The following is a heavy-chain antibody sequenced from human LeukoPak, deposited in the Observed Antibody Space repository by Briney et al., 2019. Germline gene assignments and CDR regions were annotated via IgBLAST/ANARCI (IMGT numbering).Heavy chain of an antibody. V-gene: IGHV3-23*01. Sequence: SGGSLRLSCAASGFTFSSYAMSWVRQAPGKGLEWVSAISGSGGSTYYADSVKGRFTISRDNSKNTLYLQMNSLRAEDTAVYYCARASSGPQYYFGYWGQGTLVTVSS. CDR3: ARASSGPQYYFGY. J-gene: IGHJ4*02. CDR1: GFTFSSYA. CDR2: ISGSGGST. D-gene: IGHD6-19*01.